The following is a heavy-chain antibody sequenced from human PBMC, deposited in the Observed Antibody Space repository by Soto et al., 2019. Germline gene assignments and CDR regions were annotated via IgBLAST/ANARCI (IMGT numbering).Heavy chain of an antibody. J-gene: IGHJ4*02. Sequence: ASVKVSCKTSGYTFSDYGVSWVRQAPGQGLQWMGWINTFNGNTEYEQNFQGRVILSFDASTGTVFLELTSLKFDDAAVYYCARGFIPENYWGQGTRVTVSS. CDR3: ARGFIPENY. CDR2: INTFNGNT. V-gene: IGHV1-18*01. CDR1: GYTFSDYG. D-gene: IGHD2-2*01.